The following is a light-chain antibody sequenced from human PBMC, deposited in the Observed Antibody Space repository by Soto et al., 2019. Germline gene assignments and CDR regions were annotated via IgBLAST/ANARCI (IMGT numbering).Light chain of an antibody. J-gene: IGLJ1*01. V-gene: IGLV2-11*01. Sequence: QSALTQPRSVSGSPGQSVTISCTGTSSDVGGFNSVSWYQQHPGKAPKLMIYDVNKRPSGVPDRFSGSKSCSTASLTISGLQAEDEADYYCCSYAGSYSYAFATGTKLTVL. CDR1: SSDVGGFNS. CDR2: DVN. CDR3: CSYAGSYSYA.